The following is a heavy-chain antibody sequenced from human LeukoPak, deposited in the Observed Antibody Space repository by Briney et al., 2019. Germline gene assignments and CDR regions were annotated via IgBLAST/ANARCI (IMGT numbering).Heavy chain of an antibody. J-gene: IGHJ5*02. CDR2: INHSGST. CDR3: XXXXXXXXXXXPXXXXP. CDR1: GGSFSGYY. Sequence: TXXXYGGSFSGYYWSWLRQPPGKGLEWIGEINHSGSTNYNPSLKSRVTISVDTSKNQFSLKLRSVTAAEAAGYYCXXXXXXXXXXXPXXXXPWGQGXLXTVSS. V-gene: IGHV4-34*01.